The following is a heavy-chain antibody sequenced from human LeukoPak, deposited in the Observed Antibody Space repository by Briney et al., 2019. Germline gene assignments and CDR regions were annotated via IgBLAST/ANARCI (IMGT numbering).Heavy chain of an antibody. CDR3: AKRGGVIRVIIVGFHKEAYYFDS. V-gene: IGHV3-23*01. CDR1: GITLSDYG. J-gene: IGHJ4*02. Sequence: GGSLRLSCAVAGITLSDYGMSWVRQAPGKGLEWVAGISGSGGGSNYEDSVKGRFTISRDNPSNTLYLQMNGLRVDDTAVYFCAKRGGVIRVIIVGFHKEAYYFDSWGQGPLVTVSS. D-gene: IGHD3-3*01. CDR2: ISGSGGGS.